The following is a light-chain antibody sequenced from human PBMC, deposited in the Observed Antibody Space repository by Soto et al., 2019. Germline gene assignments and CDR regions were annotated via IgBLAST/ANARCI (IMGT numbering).Light chain of an antibody. Sequence: IVLTHSPATLSLSPGERATLSCRASQSVSSYLAWYQQKPGQAPRLLIYGASSRATGIPARFSGSGSGTDFTLTIGSLEPEDFAVYYCQQRGNWPRITFGQGTRLEIK. CDR1: QSVSSY. V-gene: IGKV3-11*01. CDR3: QQRGNWPRIT. J-gene: IGKJ5*01. CDR2: GAS.